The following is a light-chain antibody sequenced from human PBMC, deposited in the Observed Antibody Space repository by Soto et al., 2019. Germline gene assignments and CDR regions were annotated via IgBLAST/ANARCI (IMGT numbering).Light chain of an antibody. V-gene: IGKV2-28*01. CDR1: QSLLYSNGFNY. CDR3: MEALQSPLT. CDR2: LGS. J-gene: IGKJ4*01. Sequence: DIVMTQSPLSLSVTPGEPASISCRSSQSLLYSNGFNYLNWYLQKPGQSPQLLMYLGSFRASGVPDRFSGSGSGTDFTLKITSVEAEDVGVYYCMEALQSPLTFGGGTKVEIK.